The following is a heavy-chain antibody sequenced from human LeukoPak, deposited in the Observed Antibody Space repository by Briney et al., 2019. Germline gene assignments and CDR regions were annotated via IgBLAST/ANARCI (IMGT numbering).Heavy chain of an antibody. V-gene: IGHV4-61*08. CDR1: GGSISSGGSY. CDR3: ARHGGHYYGSSGLDY. Sequence: SQTLSLTCTVSGGSISSGGSYWSWIRQPPGKGLEWLGYIYYSGSTNYNPSLKSRVTISVDTSKNQFSLKLSSVTAADTAVYYCARHGGHYYGSSGLDYWGQGTLVTVSS. D-gene: IGHD3-22*01. CDR2: IYYSGST. J-gene: IGHJ4*02.